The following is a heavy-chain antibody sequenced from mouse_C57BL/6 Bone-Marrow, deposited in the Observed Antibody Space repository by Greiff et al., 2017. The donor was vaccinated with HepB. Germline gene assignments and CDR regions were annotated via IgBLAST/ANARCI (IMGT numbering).Heavy chain of an antibody. Sequence: QVQLQQSGPGLVAPSQSLSITCTVSGFSLTSYGVHWVRQPPGKGLEWLVVIWSDGSTTYNSALKSRLSISKDNSKSQVFLKMNSLQTDDTAMYYCARHSSLLRLYAMDYWGQGTSVTVSS. CDR1: GFSLTSYG. CDR3: ARHSSLLRLYAMDY. V-gene: IGHV2-6-1*01. CDR2: IWSDGST. D-gene: IGHD1-2*01. J-gene: IGHJ4*01.